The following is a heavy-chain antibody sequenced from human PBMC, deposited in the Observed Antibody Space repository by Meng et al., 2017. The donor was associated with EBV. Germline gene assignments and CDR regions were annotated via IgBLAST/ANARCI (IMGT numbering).Heavy chain of an antibody. CDR1: GGPFRYYA. CDR3: ASESGRGYTPDY. D-gene: IGHD3-10*01. Sequence: HVQLVQPAAEVKKPGSSVKVSCKTSGGPFRYYAISWVRQAPGQGLEWLGGFLPRLGAPNYAQKLHGRVKITADESTSTHYMDLSSLRSEDTAIYYCASESGRGYTPDYWGQGTLVTVSS. CDR2: FLPRLGAP. V-gene: IGHV1-69*01. J-gene: IGHJ4*02.